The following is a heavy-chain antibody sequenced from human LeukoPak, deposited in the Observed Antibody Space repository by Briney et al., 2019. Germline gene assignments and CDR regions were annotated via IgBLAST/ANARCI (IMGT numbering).Heavy chain of an antibody. Sequence: SETLCHTCTVPGGSISSHYWSWIRQPPGMRLEWIGYIHTSGSTNYSPSLKSRVTMSVDTSKNQFSLKLTSVTAADTALYYYAREGSSDFFDSWGLGTLVTVSS. J-gene: IGHJ4*02. CDR1: GGSISSHY. D-gene: IGHD3-22*01. V-gene: IGHV4-4*08. CDR3: AREGSSDFFDS. CDR2: IHTSGST.